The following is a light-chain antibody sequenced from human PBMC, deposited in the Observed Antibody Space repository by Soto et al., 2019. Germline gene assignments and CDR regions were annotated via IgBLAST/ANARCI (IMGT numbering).Light chain of an antibody. CDR2: GSS. CDR1: QSVSSN. V-gene: IGKV3-15*01. CDR3: QQYNNWPPYT. J-gene: IGKJ2*01. Sequence: EIVMTQSPATLSVSPGERATLSCRASQSVSSNLAWYQQKPGQAPQRLVYGSSTRSTGIPARFSGSGSGTEFALTISSLQSEDFAVYYCQQYNNWPPYTFGQGTKLEIK.